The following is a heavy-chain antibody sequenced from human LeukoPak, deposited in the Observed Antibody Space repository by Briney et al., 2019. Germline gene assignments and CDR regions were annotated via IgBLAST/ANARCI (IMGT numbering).Heavy chain of an antibody. CDR2: ISYDGSNK. D-gene: IGHD1-26*01. CDR3: AKGGHVANWFDY. Sequence: GGSLRLSCAASGFTFSSYAMHWVRQAPGKGLEWVAVISYDGSNKYYADSVKGRFTISRDNSKNTLYLQMNSLRAEDTAVYYCAKGGHVANWFDYWGQGTLVTVSS. J-gene: IGHJ4*02. V-gene: IGHV3-30-3*01. CDR1: GFTFSSYA.